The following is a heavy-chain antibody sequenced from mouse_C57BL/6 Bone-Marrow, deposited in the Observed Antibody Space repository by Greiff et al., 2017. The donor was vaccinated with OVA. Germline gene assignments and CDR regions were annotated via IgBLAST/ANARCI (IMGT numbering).Heavy chain of an antibody. Sequence: DVQLQESVAELVRPGASVKLSCTASGFNIKNTYMHWVKQRPEQGLEWIGRIDPANGNTNYAPKFQGKATITADTSSNTAYLQLSSLTSEDTAIYYCAYYYGSSYCWFAYWGQGTLVTVSA. V-gene: IGHV14-3*01. CDR2: IDPANGNT. CDR3: AYYYGSSYCWFAY. D-gene: IGHD1-1*01. J-gene: IGHJ3*01. CDR1: GFNIKNTY.